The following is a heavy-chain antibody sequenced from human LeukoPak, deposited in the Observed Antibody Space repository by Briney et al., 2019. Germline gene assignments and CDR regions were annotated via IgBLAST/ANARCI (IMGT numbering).Heavy chain of an antibody. J-gene: IGHJ4*02. V-gene: IGHV3-74*01. CDR1: GFTFSNYW. Sequence: GGSLRLSCAASGFTFSNYWMHWVRQAPGKGLVWVSRTNSDGSSTSYADSVKGRFTISRDNAKNTLYLQMNSLRAEDTAVYYCATKAAAGVKNDYWGQGTLVTVSS. D-gene: IGHD6-13*01. CDR2: TNSDGSST. CDR3: ATKAAAGVKNDY.